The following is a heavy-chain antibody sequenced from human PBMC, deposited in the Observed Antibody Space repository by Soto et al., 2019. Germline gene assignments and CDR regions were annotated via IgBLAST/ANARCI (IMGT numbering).Heavy chain of an antibody. Sequence: PWGCPGISRAAFGVTFQSDCVALVRQAPGKGLEWVAVIWYDGSNKYYADSVKGRFTISRDNSKNTLYLQMNSLRAEDTAVYYCARVDSSSWYYYYGMDVWGQGTTVTVSS. CDR3: ARVDSSSWYYYYGMDV. V-gene: IGHV3-33*01. D-gene: IGHD6-13*01. CDR1: GVTFQSDC. J-gene: IGHJ6*02. CDR2: IWYDGSNK.